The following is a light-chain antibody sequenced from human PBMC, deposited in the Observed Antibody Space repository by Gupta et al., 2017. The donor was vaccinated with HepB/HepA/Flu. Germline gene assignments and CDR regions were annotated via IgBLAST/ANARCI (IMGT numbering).Light chain of an antibody. Sequence: DIQMTQSPSSLSAFVGDRVTITCRASQRISSNLNWYQQKPGKAPRLLIYSASTLQSGVPSRFSGSGSGTDCTLTISRLQPEDFATDDGQKCYDRPRNFGQGTPLE. V-gene: IGKV1-39*01. CDR1: QRISSN. J-gene: IGKJ5*01. CDR3: QKCYDRPRN. CDR2: SAS.